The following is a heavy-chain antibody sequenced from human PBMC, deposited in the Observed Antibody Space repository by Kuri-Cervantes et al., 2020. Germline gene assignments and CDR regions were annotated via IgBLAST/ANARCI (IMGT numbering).Heavy chain of an antibody. CDR2: ISSSGSTI. D-gene: IGHD3-10*01. J-gene: IGHJ3*02. Sequence: GGSLRLSCAASGFTFSSYEMNWVRQAPGKGLEWVSYISSSGSTIYYADSVKGRFTISRDNAKNSLYLQMNSLRAEDTAVYYCARDSDLDAFDIWGQGTMITVSS. CDR3: ARDSDLDAFDI. V-gene: IGHV3-48*03. CDR1: GFTFSSYE.